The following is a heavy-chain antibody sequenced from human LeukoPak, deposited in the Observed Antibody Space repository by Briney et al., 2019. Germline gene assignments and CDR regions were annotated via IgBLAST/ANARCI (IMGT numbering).Heavy chain of an antibody. J-gene: IGHJ3*02. CDR1: GYNFTSYT. Sequence: GASVKVSCKASGYNFTSYTISWVRQAPGQGLEWMGWINPNSGGTNYAQKFQGRVTMTRDTSISTAYMELSRLTSDDTAVYYCARDPPIGGADVFDIWGQGTMVTVSS. CDR3: ARDPPIGGADVFDI. CDR2: INPNSGGT. V-gene: IGHV1-2*02. D-gene: IGHD3-10*01.